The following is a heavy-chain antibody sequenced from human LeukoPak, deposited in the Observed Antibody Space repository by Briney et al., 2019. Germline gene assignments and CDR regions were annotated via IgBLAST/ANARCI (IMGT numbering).Heavy chain of an antibody. CDR2: IYYSGST. D-gene: IGHD3-16*02. Sequence: RSSETLSLTCTVSGGSISSYYWSWIRQPPGKGLEWIGYIYYSGSTNYNPSLKSRVTISVDTSKNQFSLKLSSVTAADTAVYYCARDRPPGARRITFGGVIVHDAFDIWGQGTMVTVSS. CDR1: GGSISSYY. J-gene: IGHJ3*02. V-gene: IGHV4-59*01. CDR3: ARDRPPGARRITFGGVIVHDAFDI.